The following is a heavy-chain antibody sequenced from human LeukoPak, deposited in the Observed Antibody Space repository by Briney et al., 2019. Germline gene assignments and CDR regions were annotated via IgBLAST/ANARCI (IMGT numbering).Heavy chain of an antibody. CDR1: GGSISSYY. V-gene: IGHV4-59*01. D-gene: IGHD3-3*01. CDR3: ARGYDFWSGYPTAFDP. Sequence: SETLSLTCTVSGGSISSYYWSWIRQPPGKGLEWIGYIYYSGSTNYNPSLKSRVTISVDTSKNQFSLKLSSVTAADTAVYYCARGYDFWSGYPTAFDPWGQGTLVTVSS. CDR2: IYYSGST. J-gene: IGHJ5*02.